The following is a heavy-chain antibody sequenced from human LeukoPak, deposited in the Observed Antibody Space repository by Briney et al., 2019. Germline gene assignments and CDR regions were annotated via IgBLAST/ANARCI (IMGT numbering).Heavy chain of an antibody. V-gene: IGHV5-10-1*01. CDR1: GYSFTSYW. J-gene: IGHJ4*02. Sequence: GESLKISCKGSGYSFTSYWISWVRQMPGKGLEWMGRIDPSDSYTNYSPSFQGHVTISADKSISTAYLQWSSLKASDTAMYYCARYCSSTSCPFDYWGQGTLVTVSS. D-gene: IGHD2-2*01. CDR3: ARYCSSTSCPFDY. CDR2: IDPSDSYT.